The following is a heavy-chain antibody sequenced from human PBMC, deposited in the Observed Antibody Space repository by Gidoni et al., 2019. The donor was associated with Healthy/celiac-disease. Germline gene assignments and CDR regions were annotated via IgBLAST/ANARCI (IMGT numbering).Heavy chain of an antibody. Sequence: QVQLVESGGGVVQPGWSLGLSCAASAFTFSSYGMPWVRQAPGKGLEWVAVIWYDGSNKYYADSVKGRFTISRDNSKNTLYLQMNSLRAEDTAVYYCARDNRRGSYPDYWGQGTLVTVSS. CDR3: ARDNRRGSYPDY. D-gene: IGHD1-26*01. V-gene: IGHV3-33*01. J-gene: IGHJ4*02. CDR2: IWYDGSNK. CDR1: AFTFSSYG.